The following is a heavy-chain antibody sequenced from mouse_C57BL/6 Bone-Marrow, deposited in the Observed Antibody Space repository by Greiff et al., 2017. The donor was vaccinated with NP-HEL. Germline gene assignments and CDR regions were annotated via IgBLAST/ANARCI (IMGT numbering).Heavy chain of an antibody. D-gene: IGHD1-1*01. CDR3: ARETITTVVAHWYFDV. CDR2: IYPGGGYT. J-gene: IGHJ1*03. CDR1: GYTFTNYW. V-gene: IGHV1-63*01. Sequence: QVQLQQSGAELVRPGTSVKMSCKASGYTFTNYWIGWAKQRPGHGLEWIGDIYPGGGYTNYNEKFKGKATLTADKSSSTAYMQFSSLTSEDSAIYYCARETITTVVAHWYFDVWGTGTTVTVSS.